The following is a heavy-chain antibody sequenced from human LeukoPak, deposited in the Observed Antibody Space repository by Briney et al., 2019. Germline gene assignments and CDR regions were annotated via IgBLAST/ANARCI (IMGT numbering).Heavy chain of an antibody. CDR3: ARVSGSGWYIDAFDI. V-gene: IGHV3-30-3*01. CDR1: GFTFSSYA. Sequence: GGSLRLSCAASGFTFSSYAMHWVRQAPGKGLEWVAVISYDGSNKYYADSVKGRFTISRDNSKNTLYLQMNSLRAEDTAVYYCARVSGSGWYIDAFDIWGQGTMVTVSS. CDR2: ISYDGSNK. D-gene: IGHD6-19*01. J-gene: IGHJ3*02.